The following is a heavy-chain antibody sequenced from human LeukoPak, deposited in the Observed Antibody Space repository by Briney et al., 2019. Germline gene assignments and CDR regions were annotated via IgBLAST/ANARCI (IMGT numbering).Heavy chain of an antibody. CDR1: GFTFTDHY. Sequence: GASMKVSCKSSGFTFTDHYIHWVRQGPGQGLEWMGNIGPHSTFTSSPQEFQGRVTMTRDASMSTAYMELTRLTSDDTAVYYCVREGEGPLSKDFDYWGQGTLVTVSS. CDR2: IGPHSTFT. V-gene: IGHV1-2*02. D-gene: IGHD2/OR15-2a*01. J-gene: IGHJ4*02. CDR3: VREGEGPLSKDFDY.